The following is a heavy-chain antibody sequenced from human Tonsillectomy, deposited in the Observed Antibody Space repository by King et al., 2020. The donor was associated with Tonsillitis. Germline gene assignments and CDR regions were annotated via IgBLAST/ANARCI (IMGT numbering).Heavy chain of an antibody. CDR2: IIPMSGTT. J-gene: IGHJ4*02. Sequence: VQLVQSGAEVKKPGSSVKVSCKSSGDTFSNYAINWVRQTPGHGLQWMGRIIPMSGTTDYAQRFQGRVTLTADDSTTTAYLELNSLKSDDTAVYYCSRHQIGVYECRGCSTWGQGTLVTVSS. D-gene: IGHD3-22*01. CDR1: GDTFSNYA. CDR3: SRHQIGVYECRGCST. V-gene: IGHV1-69*12.